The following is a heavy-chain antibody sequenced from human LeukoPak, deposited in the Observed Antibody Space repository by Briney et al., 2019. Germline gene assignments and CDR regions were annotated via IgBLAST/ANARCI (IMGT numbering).Heavy chain of an antibody. CDR2: IIAYNGNT. CDR3: ARLQPGDYAILHAFDI. V-gene: IGHV1-18*01. Sequence: ASVKVSCKASVYTFTSYDINWVRQATRQGPEWMGWIIAYNGNTNYAQKLQGSVTMTTDTSTSTAYMELRSLRSDDTAVSHCARLQPGDYAILHAFDIWGQGTMVTVSS. J-gene: IGHJ3*02. D-gene: IGHD4-17*01. CDR1: VYTFTSYD.